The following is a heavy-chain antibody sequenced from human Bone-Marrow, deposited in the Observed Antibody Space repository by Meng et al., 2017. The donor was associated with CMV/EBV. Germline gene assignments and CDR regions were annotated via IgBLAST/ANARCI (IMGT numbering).Heavy chain of an antibody. V-gene: IGHV1-18*01. D-gene: IGHD3-3*01. CDR2: ISAYNGNT. Sequence: ASVKVSCKASGYTFTSYGISWVRQAPGQGLEWMGWISAYNGNTNYAQKLQGRVTMTTDTSTSKAYMELRSLRSDDTAVYYCARGPPRTIFGVVTTGRYYYGMDVWGQGTTVTVSS. CDR3: ARGPPRTIFGVVTTGRYYYGMDV. CDR1: GYTFTSYG. J-gene: IGHJ6*02.